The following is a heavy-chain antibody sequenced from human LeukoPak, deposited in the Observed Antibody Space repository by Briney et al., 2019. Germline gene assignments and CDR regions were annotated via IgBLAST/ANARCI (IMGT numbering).Heavy chain of an antibody. D-gene: IGHD4-17*01. CDR2: ISARDGST. J-gene: IGHJ4*02. V-gene: IGHV3-23*01. Sequence: GGSLRLSCAASGFTFSSYGMSWVRQAPGKGLEWVSAISARDGSTYYADSVKGRFTISRDNSKNTLYLQMNSLRAEDTAVYYCAKLLNDYGDYYFDYWGQGTLVTVSS. CDR3: AKLLNDYGDYYFDY. CDR1: GFTFSSYG.